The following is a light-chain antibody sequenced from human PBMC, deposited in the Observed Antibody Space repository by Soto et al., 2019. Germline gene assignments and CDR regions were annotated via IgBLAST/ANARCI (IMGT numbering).Light chain of an antibody. Sequence: DIQMTQSPSTLSASVGDRVTITCRASQSISSWLAWYQQKPGKAPKLLIYDASSVESGVPSRFSGSGSGTEFTLNISSLQPDDFATYYCQQYNSYSFGQGTKVEIK. V-gene: IGKV1-5*01. CDR1: QSISSW. CDR2: DAS. J-gene: IGKJ1*01. CDR3: QQYNSYS.